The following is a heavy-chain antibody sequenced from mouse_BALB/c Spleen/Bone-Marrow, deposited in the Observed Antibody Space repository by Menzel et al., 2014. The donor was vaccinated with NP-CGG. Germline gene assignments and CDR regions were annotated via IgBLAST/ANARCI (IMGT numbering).Heavy chain of an antibody. CDR2: IYPGDGST. D-gene: IGHD4-1*01. J-gene: IGHJ4*01. CDR3: ARKENWAYAMDY. Sequence: QVQLQQSGPEPVKPGASVKVSCKASGYTFTSYYIHWVKQRPGQGLEWIGWIYPGDGSTKYNEKFKGKTTLTADKSSSTAYMLLSSLTSEDSAIYFCARKENWAYAMDYWGQGTSVTVSS. V-gene: IGHV1S56*01. CDR1: GYTFTSYY.